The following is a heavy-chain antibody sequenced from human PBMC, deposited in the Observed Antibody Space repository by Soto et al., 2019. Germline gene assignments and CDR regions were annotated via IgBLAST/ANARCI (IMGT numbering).Heavy chain of an antibody. CDR3: AKDKGLLRMLNWFDP. V-gene: IGHV3-23*01. J-gene: IGHJ5*02. D-gene: IGHD1-26*01. Sequence: GGSLRLSCEASGFTFSSYAMSWVRQATGKGLEWVSAISGSGGSTYYADSVKGRFTISRDNSKNTLYLQMNSLRAEDTAVYYCAKDKGLLRMLNWFDPWGQGTLVTVSS. CDR1: GFTFSSYA. CDR2: ISGSGGST.